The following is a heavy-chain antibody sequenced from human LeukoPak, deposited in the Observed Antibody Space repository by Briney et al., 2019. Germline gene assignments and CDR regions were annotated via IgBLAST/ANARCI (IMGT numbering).Heavy chain of an antibody. CDR3: ARGWYTNSQRGFDY. Sequence: PGGSLRLSCAASGFTFSNYWMSWVRQAPGKGLEWVANIKEDGGEKYYVDSVKGRFTISRDNVKNALYLQMNSLRAEDTAVYYCARGWYTNSQRGFDYWGQGALVTVSS. D-gene: IGHD2-8*01. J-gene: IGHJ4*02. V-gene: IGHV3-7*01. CDR1: GFTFSNYW. CDR2: IKEDGGEK.